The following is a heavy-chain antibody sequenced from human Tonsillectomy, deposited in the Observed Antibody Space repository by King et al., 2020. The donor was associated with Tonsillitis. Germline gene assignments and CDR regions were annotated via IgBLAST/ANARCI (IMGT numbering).Heavy chain of an antibody. CDR2: ISGSGANT. CDR1: GFTFSSYG. Sequence: VQLVESGGGLVQPGGSLRLSCAASGFTFSSYGMSWVRQAPGKGLQWVSGISGSGANTYYADSVKGRFTISRDNSKNTLYLQMSRLRAEDTAVYYCAKVAGVLGNWYFDLWGRGTLVTVSS. CDR3: AKVAGVLGNWYFDL. V-gene: IGHV3-23*04. D-gene: IGHD6-19*01. J-gene: IGHJ2*01.